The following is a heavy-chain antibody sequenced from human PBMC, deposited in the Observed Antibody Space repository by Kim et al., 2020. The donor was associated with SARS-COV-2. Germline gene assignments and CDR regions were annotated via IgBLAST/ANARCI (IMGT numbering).Heavy chain of an antibody. CDR1: GFTFSSYA. CDR2: ISYDGSNK. V-gene: IGHV3-30*04. Sequence: GGSLRLSCAASGFTFSSYAMHWVRQAPGKGLEWVAVISYDGSNKYYADSVKGRFTISRDNSKNTLYLQMNSLRAEDTAVYYCASNYYYGSGRNINLDYWGQGTLVTVSS. D-gene: IGHD3-10*01. J-gene: IGHJ4*02. CDR3: ASNYYYGSGRNINLDY.